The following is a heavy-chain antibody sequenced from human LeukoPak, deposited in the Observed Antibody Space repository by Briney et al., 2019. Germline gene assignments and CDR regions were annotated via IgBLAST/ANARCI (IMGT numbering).Heavy chain of an antibody. Sequence: ASVKVSCKASGYTFTSYDINLVRQATGQGLEWMGWMNPNSGNTGYAQKFQGRVTMTRNTSISTAYMELSSLRSEDTAVYYCARLGGRITIFGVVTYDAFDIWGQGTMVTVSS. CDR3: ARLGGRITIFGVVTYDAFDI. CDR2: MNPNSGNT. V-gene: IGHV1-8*01. CDR1: GYTFTSYD. D-gene: IGHD3-3*01. J-gene: IGHJ3*02.